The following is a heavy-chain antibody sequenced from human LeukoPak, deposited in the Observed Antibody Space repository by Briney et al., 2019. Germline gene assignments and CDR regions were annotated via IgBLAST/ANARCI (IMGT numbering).Heavy chain of an antibody. Sequence: SETLSLTCTVSGGSISSYYWSWIRQPPGKGLEWIGYIYYSGSTNYNPSLKSRVTISVDMSKNQFSLKLSSVTAADTAVYYCASTSSSWYNYYYYMDVWGKGTTVTVSS. V-gene: IGHV4-59*01. CDR3: ASTSSSWYNYYYYMDV. CDR1: GGSISSYY. CDR2: IYYSGST. D-gene: IGHD6-13*01. J-gene: IGHJ6*03.